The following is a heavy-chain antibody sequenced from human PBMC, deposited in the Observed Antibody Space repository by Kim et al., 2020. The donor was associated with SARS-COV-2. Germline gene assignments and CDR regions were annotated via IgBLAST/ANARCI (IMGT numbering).Heavy chain of an antibody. CDR3: ARQKRQWLVQLGWFDP. D-gene: IGHD6-19*01. CDR1: GCSISSSSYY. J-gene: IGHJ5*02. CDR2: IYSSGST. V-gene: IGHV4-39*01. Sequence: SETLSLTCTVSGCSISSSSYYWGWIRQPPGKGLEWIGRIYSSGSTYYNPSLKSRVTISVDTSKNQFSLKLSSVTAADTAVYYCARQKRQWLVQLGWFDPWGQGTLVTVSS.